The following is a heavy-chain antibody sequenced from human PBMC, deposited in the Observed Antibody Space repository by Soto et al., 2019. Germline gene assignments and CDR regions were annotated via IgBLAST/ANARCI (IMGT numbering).Heavy chain of an antibody. J-gene: IGHJ5*02. V-gene: IGHV1-2*02. Sequence: RASVKVSCKASGYISDYYMHWVRQAPGQGLEWMGWINNNGGTNYAQKFQGRVTMTRDTSISTAYMELSRLRSDDTAVYFCAKKKVERDWFDPWGQGTLVTVSS. D-gene: IGHD1-26*01. CDR2: INNNGGT. CDR1: GYISDYY. CDR3: AKKKVERDWFDP.